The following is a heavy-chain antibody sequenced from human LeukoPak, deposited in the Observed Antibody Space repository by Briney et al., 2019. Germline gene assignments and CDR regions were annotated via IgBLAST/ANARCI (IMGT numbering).Heavy chain of an antibody. CDR3: ARRGDGYNGNPRNFDY. CDR2: IYHSGNP. J-gene: IGHJ4*02. V-gene: IGHV4-4*02. D-gene: IGHD5-24*01. CDR1: GGSVSSSNW. Sequence: PSGTLSLTCAVSGGSVSSSNWWSWVRQPPGKGLEWIGEIYHSGNPNYNPSLKSRVTISVDRSKNQFSLKLSSLTAADTAVYYCARRGDGYNGNPRNFDYWGQGTLVTVSS.